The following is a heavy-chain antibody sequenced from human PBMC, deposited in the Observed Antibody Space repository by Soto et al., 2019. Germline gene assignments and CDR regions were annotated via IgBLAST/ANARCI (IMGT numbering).Heavy chain of an antibody. CDR1: GYSITNVNW. V-gene: IGHV4-28*01. Sequence: QVQLQESGPGLVKPSDTLSLTCAVSGYSITNVNWWAWIRQPPGKGLEWIGYIFHSGTTHYNPSLKSRVTXSXXTSKNQFSLKVDSLTAEDTAVYSCARSPYADALDIWGQGTMVTVSS. D-gene: IGHD2-2*01. CDR2: IFHSGTT. CDR3: ARSPYADALDI. J-gene: IGHJ3*02.